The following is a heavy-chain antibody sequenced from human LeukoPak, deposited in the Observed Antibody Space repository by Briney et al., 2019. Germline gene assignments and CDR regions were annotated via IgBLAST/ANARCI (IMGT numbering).Heavy chain of an antibody. CDR2: FDPEDVET. CDR3: ATGKQLWPTKLEWLQLSY. CDR1: GYTLTALS. Sequence: ASLKVSCEVSGYTLTALSMHWGPQAPGKGVEWRGGFDPEDVETIYAQKFQGRVTMTEDTSTDTAYMELSSLRSEDTAVYYCATGKQLWPTKLEWLQLSYWGQGTLVTVSS. J-gene: IGHJ4*02. D-gene: IGHD5-12*01. V-gene: IGHV1-24*01.